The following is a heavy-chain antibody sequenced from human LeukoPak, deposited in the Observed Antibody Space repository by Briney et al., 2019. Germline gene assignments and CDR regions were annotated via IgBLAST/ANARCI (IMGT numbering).Heavy chain of an antibody. CDR3: ARGDSCPTY. CDR1: GLTFINYE. V-gene: IGHV3-48*03. CDR2: INSGGTTI. J-gene: IGHJ4*02. Sequence: GGYLRLSCAASGLTFINYEMNWVRQAPGRGLEWVSYINSGGTTIYYADSVKGRFNISRDNAKNSLYLQMNSLRAEDTAVYYCARGDSCPTYWGQGTLVTVSS. D-gene: IGHD2-15*01.